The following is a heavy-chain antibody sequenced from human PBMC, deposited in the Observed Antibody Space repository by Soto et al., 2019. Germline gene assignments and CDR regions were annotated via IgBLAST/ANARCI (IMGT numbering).Heavy chain of an antibody. CDR3: ARAGGYCSSTSCYTM. Sequence: SETLSLTCTVSGGSIIRGDYYLSCIRQPPGKGLEWIGYIYYSGSTYYNPSLKSRVTISVDTSRNQFSLKLSSVTAADTAVYYCARAGGYCSSTSCYTMWGQGTLVTVSS. V-gene: IGHV4-30-4*01. CDR2: IYYSGST. CDR1: GGSIIRGDYY. J-gene: IGHJ4*02. D-gene: IGHD2-2*02.